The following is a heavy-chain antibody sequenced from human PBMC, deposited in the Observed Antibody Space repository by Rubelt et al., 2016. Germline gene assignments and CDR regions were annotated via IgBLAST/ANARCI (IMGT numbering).Heavy chain of an antibody. CDR3: ARRRDRGTSFYYFDY. J-gene: IGHJ4*02. CDR2: INHSGST. CDR1: GGSFSGYY. V-gene: IGHV4-34*01. D-gene: IGHD2-2*01. Sequence: QVQLQQWGAGLLKPSETLSLTCAVYGGSFSGYYWSWIRQPPGKGLEWIGEINHSGSTNYNPSLEGRVTISVDLSKNQFSPKLSSVTAADTAVYYCARRRDRGTSFYYFDYWGQGTLVTVSS.